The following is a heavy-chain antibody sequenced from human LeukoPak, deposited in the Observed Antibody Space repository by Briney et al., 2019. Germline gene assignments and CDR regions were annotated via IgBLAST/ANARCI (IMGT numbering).Heavy chain of an antibody. V-gene: IGHV1-2*02. CDR2: INPNSGGT. J-gene: IGHJ4*02. CDR3: ARPVGDTEYYFDY. Sequence: ASVNVSCKASGYTFTGYYMHWVRQAPGQGLEWMGWINPNSGGTNYAQKFQGRVTMTRDTSISTAYMELSRLRSDDTAVYYCARPVGDTEYYFDYWGQGTLVTVSS. CDR1: GYTFTGYY. D-gene: IGHD5-18*01.